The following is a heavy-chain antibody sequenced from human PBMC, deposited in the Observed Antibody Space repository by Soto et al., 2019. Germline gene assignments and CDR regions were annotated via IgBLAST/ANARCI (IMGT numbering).Heavy chain of an antibody. Sequence: QVQLVQSGAEVRKPGSSVKVSCKASGGTFSRYAINWVRQAPGQGLEWMGGIIPMFGTTNYAQKFKGRVTITADDSTSTVYMELHTLRSEDAAVYYCARASIHGSSWYFWFDPWGQGTLVTVSS. CDR1: GGTFSRYA. CDR3: ARASIHGSSWYFWFDP. CDR2: IIPMFGTT. J-gene: IGHJ5*01. D-gene: IGHD6-13*01. V-gene: IGHV1-69*01.